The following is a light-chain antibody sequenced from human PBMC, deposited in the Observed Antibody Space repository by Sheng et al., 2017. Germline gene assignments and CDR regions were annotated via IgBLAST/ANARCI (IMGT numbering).Light chain of an antibody. J-gene: IGKJ2*01. CDR1: QSVSSSY. CDR3: QQRGSWPPYT. CDR2: GAS. Sequence: EIVLTQSPGTLSLSPGERATLSCRASQSVSSSYLAWYQQKPGQAPRLLIYGASYRATGVSARFGGSGSGTDFTLTITSLQPEDFAVYFCQQRGSWPPYTFGQGTKLEIK. V-gene: IGKV3-20*01.